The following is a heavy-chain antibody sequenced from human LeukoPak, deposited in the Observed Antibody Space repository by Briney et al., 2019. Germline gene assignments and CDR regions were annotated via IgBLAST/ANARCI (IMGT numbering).Heavy chain of an antibody. CDR2: IYHSGST. Sequence: PSETLSLTCTVSGYSISSGYYWGWIRQPPGKGLEWIGSIYHSGSTYYNPSLKSRVTISVDTSKNQFSLKLSSVTAADTAVYYCARSPYYYDSSGYLDYWGQGTLVTVSS. CDR1: GYSISSGYY. CDR3: ARSPYYYDSSGYLDY. D-gene: IGHD3-22*01. V-gene: IGHV4-38-2*02. J-gene: IGHJ4*02.